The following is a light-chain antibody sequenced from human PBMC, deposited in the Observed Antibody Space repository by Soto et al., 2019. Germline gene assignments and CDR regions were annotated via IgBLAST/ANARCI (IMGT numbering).Light chain of an antibody. CDR1: QGISNF. J-gene: IGKJ4*01. CDR3: QQYDNLQLT. CDR2: DAS. Sequence: DIQLTQSPSSLSASVGARVTITCQASQGISNFLNWYQQKPGKAPKLLIYDASNLETGVPSRFSGSGSMTDFTLTISSLQPEDIATYFCQQYDNLQLTFGGGTKVEIK. V-gene: IGKV1-33*01.